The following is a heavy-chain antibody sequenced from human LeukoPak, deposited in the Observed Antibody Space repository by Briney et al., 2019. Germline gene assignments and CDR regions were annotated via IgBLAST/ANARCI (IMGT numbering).Heavy chain of an antibody. D-gene: IGHD3-22*01. V-gene: IGHV3-23*01. CDR3: AKDPGYYYDSSGYYPSYYYYGMDV. Sequence: GGSLRLSCAASGFTFSSYAMSWVRQAPGKGLEWDSAISGSGASTYYADSVKGRFTISRDNSKNTLYLQMNSLRAEDTAVYYCAKDPGYYYDSSGYYPSYYYYGMDVRGQGTTVTVSS. CDR1: GFTFSSYA. CDR2: ISGSGAST. J-gene: IGHJ6*02.